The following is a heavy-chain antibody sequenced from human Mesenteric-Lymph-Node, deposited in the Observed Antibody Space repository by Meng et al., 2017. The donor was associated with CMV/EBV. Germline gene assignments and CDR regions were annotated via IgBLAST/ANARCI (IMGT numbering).Heavy chain of an antibody. J-gene: IGHJ4*02. CDR1: GDSIGNSDHH. CDR3: ASLTGMRMSYLDYFDY. V-gene: IGHV4-39*07. CDR2: VFYTGTT. D-gene: IGHD3-16*01. Sequence: SETLSLTCTVSGDSIGNSDHHWAWIRQPPGKGLEWIASVFYTGTTHQNPSLKSRVTMSLDMSKNQFSLKMNSVTAADTAVYYCASLTGMRMSYLDYFDYWGQGALVTVSS.